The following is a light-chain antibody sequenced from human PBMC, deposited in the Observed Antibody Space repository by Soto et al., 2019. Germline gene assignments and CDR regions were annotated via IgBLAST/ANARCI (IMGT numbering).Light chain of an antibody. J-gene: IGKJ3*01. CDR3: QKYNHWPGT. CDR2: GAS. V-gene: IGKV3-15*01. CDR1: QSVSSN. Sequence: EIVMTQSPATLSVSPGERATLSCRASQSVSSNLAWYQQKPGQAPRLLIYGASTRATGIPARFSGSGSGTEFALTISSLQSEDFAVYYCQKYNHWPGTFGPGTKVDVK.